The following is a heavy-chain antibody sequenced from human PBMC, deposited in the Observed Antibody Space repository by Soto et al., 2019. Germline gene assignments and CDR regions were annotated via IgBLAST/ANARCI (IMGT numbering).Heavy chain of an antibody. D-gene: IGHD3-3*01. CDR1: GYTFTSYG. Sequence: GASVKVSCKASGYTFTSYGISWVRQAPGQGLEWMGIINPSGGSTSYAQKFQGRVTMTRDTSTSTVYMELSSLRSEDTAVYYCARCFGVVPRGHMDVWGKGTTVTVS. J-gene: IGHJ6*03. CDR3: ARCFGVVPRGHMDV. V-gene: IGHV1-46*03. CDR2: INPSGGST.